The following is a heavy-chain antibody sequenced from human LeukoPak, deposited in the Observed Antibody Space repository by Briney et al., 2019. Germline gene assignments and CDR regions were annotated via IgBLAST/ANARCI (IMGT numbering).Heavy chain of an antibody. J-gene: IGHJ4*02. Sequence: SETLSLTCNVSGDSMSRYYWSWIRQPAGKGLEWIGRIYFGGGTRYNPSLKSRVTMSVDTSKNQFSLKLSSVTAADTAVYYCARGKSGYTYDYWGQGTLVTVSS. CDR1: GDSMSRYY. CDR3: ARGKSGYTYDY. D-gene: IGHD3-3*01. CDR2: IYFGGGT. V-gene: IGHV4-4*07.